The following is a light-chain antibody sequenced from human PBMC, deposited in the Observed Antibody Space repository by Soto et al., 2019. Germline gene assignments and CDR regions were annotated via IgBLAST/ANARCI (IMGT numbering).Light chain of an antibody. CDR1: QGIRHD. CDR3: RKHYSCPQT. V-gene: IGKV1-17*01. Sequence: DIQMTQSPASLPASVGDRVTITGRASQGIRHDLGWYQQRPGRAPNCLIYAVSRLRSGVPSRCSGSGSGTEFALTISSLQPEDFATYSSRKHYSCPQTFGQGTTVDIK. CDR2: AVS. J-gene: IGKJ1*01.